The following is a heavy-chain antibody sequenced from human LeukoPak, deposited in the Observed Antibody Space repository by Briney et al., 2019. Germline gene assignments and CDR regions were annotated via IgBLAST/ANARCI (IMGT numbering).Heavy chain of an antibody. CDR2: INSDGSST. Sequence: GGSLRLSCAASGFTFSSYWMHWVRQAPGKGLVWVSRINSDGSSTSYADSVKGRFTISRDNAKNTLHLQMNSLRAEDTAVYYCARVRYGDYVRYFDYWGQGTLVTVSS. CDR3: ARVRYGDYVRYFDY. D-gene: IGHD4-17*01. CDR1: GFTFSSYW. J-gene: IGHJ4*02. V-gene: IGHV3-74*01.